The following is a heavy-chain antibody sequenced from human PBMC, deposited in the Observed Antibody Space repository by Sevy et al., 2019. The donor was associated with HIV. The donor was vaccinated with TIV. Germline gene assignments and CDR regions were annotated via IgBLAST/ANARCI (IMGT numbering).Heavy chain of an antibody. CDR2: ISYDGSNK. Sequence: GGSLRLSCAASGFTFSSYGMHWVRQAPGKGLEWVAVISYDGSNKYYADSVKGRFTISRDNSKNTLYLQMNSLRAEDTAVYYCAKDISVLRYFDPLWYYFDYWGQGTLVTVSS. J-gene: IGHJ4*02. V-gene: IGHV3-30*18. CDR3: AKDISVLRYFDPLWYYFDY. D-gene: IGHD3-9*01. CDR1: GFTFSSYG.